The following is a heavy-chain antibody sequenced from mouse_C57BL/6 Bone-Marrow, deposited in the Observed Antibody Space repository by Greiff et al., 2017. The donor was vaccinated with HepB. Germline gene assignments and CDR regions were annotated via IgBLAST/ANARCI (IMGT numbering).Heavy chain of an antibody. J-gene: IGHJ2*01. V-gene: IGHV1-50*01. CDR2: IDPYDSYT. Sequence: QVQLQQPGAELVKPGASVKLSCKASGYTFTSYWMQWVKQRPGQGLEWIGEIDPYDSYTNYNQKFKGKATLTVDTSSSTAYMQLSSLTSEDSAVYYCAKGVFLDYWGQGTTLTVSS. CDR1: GYTFTSYW. CDR3: AKGVFLDY.